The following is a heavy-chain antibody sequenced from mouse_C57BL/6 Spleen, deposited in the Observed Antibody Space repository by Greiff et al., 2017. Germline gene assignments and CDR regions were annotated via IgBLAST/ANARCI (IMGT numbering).Heavy chain of an antibody. V-gene: IGHV1-39*01. CDR1: GYSFTDYN. Sequence: EVKLQQSGPELVKPGASVKISCKASGYSFTDYNMNWVKQSNGKSLEWIGVSNPNYGTTSYNQKFKSKATLTVDQSSSTAYMQLNSLTSEDSAVYNCARGYYGSSYGYFDVWGTGTTVTVSS. J-gene: IGHJ1*03. CDR2: SNPNYGTT. CDR3: ARGYYGSSYGYFDV. D-gene: IGHD1-1*01.